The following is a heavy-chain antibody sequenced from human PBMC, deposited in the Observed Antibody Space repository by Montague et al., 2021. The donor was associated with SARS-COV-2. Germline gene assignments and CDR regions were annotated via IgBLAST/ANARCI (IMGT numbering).Heavy chain of an antibody. D-gene: IGHD3-3*01. CDR3: ARVVGAYYFWSGKYYDYYYMAV. J-gene: IGHJ6*03. V-gene: IGHV4-59*01. CDR1: GGSISSYY. Sequence: SETLSLTCTVSGGSISSYYWSWIRQPPGKGLEWIGYIYYSGSTNYNPSLKSRGTISVDTSKNQFSLKRSSVTAADTAVYSCARVVGAYYFWSGKYYDYYYMAVWGQGTTVTVSS. CDR2: IYYSGST.